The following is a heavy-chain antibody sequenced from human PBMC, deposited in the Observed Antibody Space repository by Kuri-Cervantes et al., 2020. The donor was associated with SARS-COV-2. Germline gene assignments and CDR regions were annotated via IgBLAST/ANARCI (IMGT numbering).Heavy chain of an antibody. J-gene: IGHJ4*02. Sequence: SETLSLTCTVSGGSIFSYYWSWIRQPAGKGLEWIGRIYSSGKTSYNPSLQSRVTISVDTSKNQFSLKLSSVTAADTAVYYCARKGYQLLNDYWGQGTLVTVSS. CDR1: GGSIFSYY. V-gene: IGHV4-4*07. D-gene: IGHD2-2*01. CDR3: ARKGYQLLNDY. CDR2: IYSSGKT.